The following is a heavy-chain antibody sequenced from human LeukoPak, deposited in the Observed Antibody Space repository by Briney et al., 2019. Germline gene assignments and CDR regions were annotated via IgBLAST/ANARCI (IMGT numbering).Heavy chain of an antibody. CDR2: IIPILGIA. CDR1: GYTFTSYG. J-gene: IGHJ3*02. Sequence: EASVKVSCKASGYTFTSYGISWVRQAPGQGLEWMGRIIPILGIANYAQKFQGRVTITADKSTSTAYMELSRLRSDDTAVYYCARPNPGITGTTEEDDAFDIWGQGTMVTVSS. CDR3: ARPNPGITGTTEEDDAFDI. V-gene: IGHV1-69*04. D-gene: IGHD1-7*01.